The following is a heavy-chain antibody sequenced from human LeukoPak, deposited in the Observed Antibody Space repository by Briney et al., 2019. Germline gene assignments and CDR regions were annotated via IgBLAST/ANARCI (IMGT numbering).Heavy chain of an antibody. V-gene: IGHV3-30*02. CDR2: IRFDGSNK. Sequence: PGGSLRLSCAASGFTFSNYGVHWVRQAPGKGLEWVAFIRFDGSNKYYADSVKGRSTISRDNSKHSPYLQTNSLRAEDTAGYYCARADGWLVRGWFDPWGRGTLVTVSS. J-gene: IGHJ5*02. CDR1: GFTFSNYG. D-gene: IGHD6-19*01. CDR3: ARADGWLVRGWFDP.